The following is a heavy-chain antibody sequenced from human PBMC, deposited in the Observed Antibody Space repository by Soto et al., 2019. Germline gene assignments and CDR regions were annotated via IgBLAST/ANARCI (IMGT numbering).Heavy chain of an antibody. D-gene: IGHD2-15*01. CDR3: ARGAGYCSGGSCEGYFDL. CDR2: IIPIFGTA. J-gene: IGHJ2*01. V-gene: IGHV1-69*06. CDR1: GGTFSSYA. Sequence: QVQLVQSGAEVKKPGSSVKVSCKASGGTFSSYAISWVRQAPGQGLEWMGGIIPIFGTANYAQKFQGRVTITADKSTSTAYMELSSLRSEDTAVYYCARGAGYCSGGSCEGYFDLWGRGTLVTVSS.